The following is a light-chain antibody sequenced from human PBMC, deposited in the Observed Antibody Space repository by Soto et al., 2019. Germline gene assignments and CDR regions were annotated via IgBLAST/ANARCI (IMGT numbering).Light chain of an antibody. V-gene: IGKV3-20*01. CDR2: GAS. CDR1: QSVSSNY. Sequence: ESVLTQSPGTLSLSPGERATLSCRASQSVSSNYLAWYQQKPGQAPRLLIYGASTRASGIPDRFSGSGSGTDFTLTISRLVPEDAAVYYCQQYGSSPTWTFGQGTKGEIK. CDR3: QQYGSSPTWT. J-gene: IGKJ1*01.